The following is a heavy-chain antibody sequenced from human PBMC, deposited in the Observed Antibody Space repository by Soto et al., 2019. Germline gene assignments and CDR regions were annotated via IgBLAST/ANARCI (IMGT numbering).Heavy chain of an antibody. Sequence: PGGSLRLSCSASGFTFSNAWMSWVRQAPGKGLEWVGRIKSKTDGGTTDYAAPVKGRFTISRDDSKNTLYLQMNSLKTEDTAVYYCTTEGDYYDSSGMSNYYGMDVWGKGTTVTVSS. CDR1: GFTFSNAW. V-gene: IGHV3-15*01. CDR2: IKSKTDGGTT. CDR3: TTEGDYYDSSGMSNYYGMDV. J-gene: IGHJ6*04. D-gene: IGHD3-22*01.